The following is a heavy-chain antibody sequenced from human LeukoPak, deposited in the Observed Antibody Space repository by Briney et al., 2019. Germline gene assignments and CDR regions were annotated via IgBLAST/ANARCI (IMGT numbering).Heavy chain of an antibody. CDR3: AKDRLGALLYFDS. CDR1: GFTFSSYG. J-gene: IGHJ4*02. CDR2: ISGSGGTT. V-gene: IGHV3-23*01. Sequence: GGSLRLSCAASGFTFSSYGMSWVRQAPGKGLEWVSAISGSGGTTYYADSVKGRFTISRDNSMNTLYLQMNSLRAEDTAVYSCAKDRLGALLYFDSWGQGTLVTVSS. D-gene: IGHD1-26*01.